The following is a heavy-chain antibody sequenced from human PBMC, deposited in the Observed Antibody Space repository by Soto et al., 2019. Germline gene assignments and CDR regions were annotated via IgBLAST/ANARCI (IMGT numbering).Heavy chain of an antibody. Sequence: EVQLLESGGGLVQPGGSLRLSCAASGFTFSSYAMSWVRQAPGKGLEWVSAISGSGGSTYYADSVKGRFTISRDNSKNTLYLQMNRLRAEDTAVYYCAKDVDFGVVISYYFDYWGQGTLVTVSS. J-gene: IGHJ4*02. D-gene: IGHD3-3*01. CDR3: AKDVDFGVVISYYFDY. V-gene: IGHV3-23*01. CDR2: ISGSGGST. CDR1: GFTFSSYA.